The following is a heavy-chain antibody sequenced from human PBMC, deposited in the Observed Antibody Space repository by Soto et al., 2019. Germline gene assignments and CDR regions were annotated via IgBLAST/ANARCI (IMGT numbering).Heavy chain of an antibody. CDR3: ARLGLWSVISAAGSSRFFDY. D-gene: IGHD6-13*01. CDR1: GGTFSSYA. J-gene: IGHJ4*02. Sequence: ASVKVSCKASGGTFSSYAISWVRQAPGQGLEWMGGIIPIFGTANYAQKFQGRVTITADESTSTAYMELSSLRSEDTAVYYCARLGLWSVISAAGSSRFFDYWGQGTLVTVSS. CDR2: IIPIFGTA. V-gene: IGHV1-69*13.